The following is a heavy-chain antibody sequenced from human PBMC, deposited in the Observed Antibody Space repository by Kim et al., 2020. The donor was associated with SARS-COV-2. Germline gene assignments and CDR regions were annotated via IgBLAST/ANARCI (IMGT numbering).Heavy chain of an antibody. D-gene: IGHD3-10*01. J-gene: IGHJ4*02. CDR3: VRGRGSGAFLVDY. V-gene: IGHV3-43*02. Sequence: GGSLRLSCAASGFTFGDYAIHWVRQVPGKGLNWFSLINVEVSTTHYVDSVRGRFTISRDNSKNSLYLQMNSLRTEDTAFYYCVRGRGSGAFLVDYWGQGTLVTVSS. CDR2: INVEVSTT. CDR1: GFTFGDYA.